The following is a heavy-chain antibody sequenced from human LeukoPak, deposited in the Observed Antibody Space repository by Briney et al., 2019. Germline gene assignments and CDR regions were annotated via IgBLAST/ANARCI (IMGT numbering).Heavy chain of an antibody. J-gene: IGHJ4*02. CDR3: ARERGSIGFDY. V-gene: IGHV1-46*01. D-gene: IGHD3-10*01. CDR2: INPSSGST. Sequence: ASVKVSCKASGYTFTNYYMHWVRQAPGQGLEWMGIINPSSGSTSYAQKFQGRVTKTRDTSTSTVYMELSSLRSEDTAVYYCARERGSIGFDYWGQGTLVTVSS. CDR1: GYTFTNYY.